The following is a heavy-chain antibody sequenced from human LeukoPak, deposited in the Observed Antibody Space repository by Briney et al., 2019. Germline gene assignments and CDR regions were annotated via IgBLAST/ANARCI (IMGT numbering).Heavy chain of an antibody. V-gene: IGHV1-46*01. CDR1: GYTFTSYY. CDR3: ARDVVIPAVSDAFDI. Sequence: ASVKVSCKASGYTFTSYYMHWVRQAPGQGLEWMGIINPSGGSTSYAQKFQGRVTMTRDTSTSTVYMELSSLRSEDTAVYYCARDVVIPAVSDAFDIWGQGTMVTVSS. CDR2: INPSGGST. D-gene: IGHD2-15*01. J-gene: IGHJ3*02.